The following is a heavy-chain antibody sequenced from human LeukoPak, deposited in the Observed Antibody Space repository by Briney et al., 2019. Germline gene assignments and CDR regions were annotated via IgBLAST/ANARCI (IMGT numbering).Heavy chain of an antibody. CDR1: GGSISSYY. CDR2: IYYSGST. V-gene: IGHV4-59*01. CDR3: ARDLRARWYFDL. Sequence: SETLSLTCTVSGGSISSYYWSWIRQPPGQGLEWIGYIYYSGSTNYNPSLKSRVTISVDTSKNQFSLKLSSVTAADTAVYYCARDLRARWYFDLWGRGTLVTVSS. J-gene: IGHJ2*01.